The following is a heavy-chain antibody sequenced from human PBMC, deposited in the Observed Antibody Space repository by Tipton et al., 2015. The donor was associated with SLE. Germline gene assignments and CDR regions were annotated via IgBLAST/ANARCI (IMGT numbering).Heavy chain of an antibody. CDR3: ARVDEQLVLEY. CDR1: GFTFSSYA. Sequence: SLRLSCAASGFTFSSYAMHWVRQAPGKGLEWVAVISYDGSNKYYADSVKGRFTISRDNAKNSLYLQMNSLRAEDTAVYYCARVDEQLVLEYWGQGTLVTVSS. D-gene: IGHD6-6*01. J-gene: IGHJ4*02. V-gene: IGHV3-30*04. CDR2: ISYDGSNK.